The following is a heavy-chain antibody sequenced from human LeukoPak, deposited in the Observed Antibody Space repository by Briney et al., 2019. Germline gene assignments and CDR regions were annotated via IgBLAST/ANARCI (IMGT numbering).Heavy chain of an antibody. CDR1: GGSFSGYY. D-gene: IGHD3-22*01. CDR2: IYHSGST. CDR3: ALSRSYYYDSSGYYYY. J-gene: IGHJ4*02. Sequence: SETLSLTCAVYGGSFSGYYWSWIRQPPGKGLEWIGEIYHSGSTNYNPSLKSRVTISVDKSKNQFSLKLSSVTAADTAVYYCALSRSYYYDSSGYYYYWGQGTLVTVSS. V-gene: IGHV4-34*01.